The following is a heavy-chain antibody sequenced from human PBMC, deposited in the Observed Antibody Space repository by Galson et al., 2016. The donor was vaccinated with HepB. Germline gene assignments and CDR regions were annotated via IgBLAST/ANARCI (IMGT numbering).Heavy chain of an antibody. CDR3: AFGAWLDY. Sequence: SLRLSCAASGFTFSNYWMNWVRQAPGKGLEYLANIKKDGSETHYADSVRGRFTISRDNARNSLFLQMSTLRAEDTAVYYCAFGAWLDYWGQGTLVTVSS. CDR1: GFTFSNYW. CDR2: IKKDGSET. D-gene: IGHD2-21*02. J-gene: IGHJ4*02. V-gene: IGHV3-7*01.